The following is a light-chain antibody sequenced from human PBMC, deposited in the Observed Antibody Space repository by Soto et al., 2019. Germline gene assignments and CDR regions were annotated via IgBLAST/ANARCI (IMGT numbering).Light chain of an antibody. CDR3: LQRSNWPLT. V-gene: IGKV3-11*01. CDR1: HSVSSY. CDR2: DAS. Sequence: EIVLPQSPATLSLSPGERATLSCRASHSVSSYLAWYQQKPDQAPRLLIYDASHRATGIPARFSSRGSWTDFTLAISSLEPEDVGVYYCLQRSNWPLTFGGGTKVEIK. J-gene: IGKJ4*01.